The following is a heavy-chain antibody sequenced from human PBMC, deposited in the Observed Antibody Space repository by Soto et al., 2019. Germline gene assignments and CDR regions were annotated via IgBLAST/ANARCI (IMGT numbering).Heavy chain of an antibody. D-gene: IGHD6-13*01. CDR2: ISGSGGST. Sequence: PGGSLRLSCAASGFTFSSYAMSWVRQAPGKRLEWVSAISGSGGSTYYADSVKGRFTISRDNSKNKLYLQMNSLRAEDTAVYYCAKDLSVAIAAAGTASDYWGQGTLVTVSS. J-gene: IGHJ4*02. CDR3: AKDLSVAIAAAGTASDY. CDR1: GFTFSSYA. V-gene: IGHV3-23*01.